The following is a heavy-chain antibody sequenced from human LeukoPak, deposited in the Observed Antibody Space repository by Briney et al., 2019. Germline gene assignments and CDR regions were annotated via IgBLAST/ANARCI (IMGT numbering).Heavy chain of an antibody. CDR1: GFTVSNDY. V-gene: IGHV3-66*01. D-gene: IGHD1-1*01. Sequence: LSGGSLRLSCAASGFTVSNDYMSWVRQAPGKGLEWVSVIYSGGSTYYADSVKGRFTISRDNSKNTLYLQMNSLRAEDTAVYYCARDRGNWNEEGGPLFDYWGEGRLVTVSS. CDR3: ARDRGNWNEEGGPLFDY. CDR2: IYSGGST. J-gene: IGHJ4*02.